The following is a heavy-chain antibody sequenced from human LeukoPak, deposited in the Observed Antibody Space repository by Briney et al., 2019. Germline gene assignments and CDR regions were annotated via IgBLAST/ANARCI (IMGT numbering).Heavy chain of an antibody. J-gene: IGHJ3*02. CDR2: INPNSGDT. CDR1: GYTFTGYY. Sequence: ASVKVSCKASGYTFTGYYMHWVRQAPGQGLEWMGWINPNSGDTNYAQKFQGRVTMTRDTSIGTAYMDLSRLRSDDTAVYYCVRDGAFDIWGQGTMVTVSS. V-gene: IGHV1-2*02. CDR3: VRDGAFDI.